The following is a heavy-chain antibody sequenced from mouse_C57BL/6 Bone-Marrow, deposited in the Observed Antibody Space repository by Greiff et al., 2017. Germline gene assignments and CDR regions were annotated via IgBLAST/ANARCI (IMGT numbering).Heavy chain of an antibody. CDR1: GFSFNTYA. CDR3: VRRLDY. Sequence: EVQLKESGGGLVQPKGSLKFSCAASGFSFNTYAMNWVRQAPGQGLEWVARIGSKSNNYATYNAVSVKDRFTISRDDSESMLYLQMNNVKTEDTAMYYGVRRLDYWGQGTSVTVSS. J-gene: IGHJ4*01. V-gene: IGHV10-1*01. CDR2: IGSKSNNYAT.